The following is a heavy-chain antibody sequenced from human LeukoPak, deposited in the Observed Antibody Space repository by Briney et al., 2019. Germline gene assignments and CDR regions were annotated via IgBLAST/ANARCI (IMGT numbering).Heavy chain of an antibody. D-gene: IGHD1-26*01. J-gene: IGHJ4*02. V-gene: IGHV3-23*01. CDR2: ISGSGGST. CDR3: ARPRYSGSYYSPYFDY. CDR1: GFTFSSYA. Sequence: PGGSLRLSCAASGFTFSSYAMSWVRQAPGKGLEWVSGISGSGGSTYYADSVKGRFTISRDNSKKTLYLQMNSLRAEDTAVYYCARPRYSGSYYSPYFDYWGQGTLVTVSS.